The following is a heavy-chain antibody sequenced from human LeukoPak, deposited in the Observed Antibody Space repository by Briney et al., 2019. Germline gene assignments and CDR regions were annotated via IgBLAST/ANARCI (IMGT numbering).Heavy chain of an antibody. D-gene: IGHD6-6*01. J-gene: IGHJ5*02. CDR3: ARGGIAARTGFGYWFDP. CDR1: GFTFSSYE. V-gene: IGHV3-7*01. CDR2: IKQDGSEK. Sequence: GGSLRLSCAASGFTFSSYEMNWVRQAPGKGLEWVANIKQDGSEKYYVDSVKGRFTISRDNAKNSLYLQMNSLRAEDTAVYYCARGGIAARTGFGYWFDPWGQGTLVTVSS.